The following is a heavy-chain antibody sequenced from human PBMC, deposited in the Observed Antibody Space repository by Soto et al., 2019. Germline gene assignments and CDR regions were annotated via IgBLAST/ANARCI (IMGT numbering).Heavy chain of an antibody. D-gene: IGHD2-2*01. CDR1: GCPIRGSY. Sequence: SETLSLTCTVSGCPIRGSYWSLIRQPPGKGLEWIGYIDYSGSTNYNPSLKGRVTISVDTSKSQFSLNLSSVTAADTAVYYCARYCSSTACYSFDYWGQGTLVTVSS. V-gene: IGHV4-59*01. CDR3: ARYCSSTACYSFDY. J-gene: IGHJ4*02. CDR2: IDYSGST.